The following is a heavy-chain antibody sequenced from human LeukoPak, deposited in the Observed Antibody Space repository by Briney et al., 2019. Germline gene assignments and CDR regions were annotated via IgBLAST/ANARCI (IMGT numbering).Heavy chain of an antibody. CDR1: GFTFNSYW. D-gene: IGHD3-10*01. V-gene: IGHV3-7*01. CDR3: ARIYYFGDNNWRYFDN. Sequence: GGSLRLSCAASGFTFNSYWMSWVRQAPGKGLEWVANIDPDGSEKQYGDSVKGRFTTSRDNAKNSLYLQMNSLRAEDTAIYYCARIYYFGDNNWRYFDNWGQGTLVAVSS. CDR2: IDPDGSEK. J-gene: IGHJ4*02.